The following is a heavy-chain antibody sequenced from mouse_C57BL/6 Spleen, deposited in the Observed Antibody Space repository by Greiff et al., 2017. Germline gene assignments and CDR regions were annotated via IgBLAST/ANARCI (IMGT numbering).Heavy chain of an antibody. CDR3: ARTPYYGNDAGAMDY. CDR1: GFTFSDYG. D-gene: IGHD2-2*01. V-gene: IGHV5-17*01. Sequence: EVNVVESGGGLVKPGGSLKLSCAASGFTFSDYGMHWVRQAPEKGLEWVAYISSGSSTIYYADTVKGRFTISRDNAKNTLFLQMTSLRSKDTAMYYCARTPYYGNDAGAMDYWGQGTSVTVSS. J-gene: IGHJ4*01. CDR2: ISSGSSTI.